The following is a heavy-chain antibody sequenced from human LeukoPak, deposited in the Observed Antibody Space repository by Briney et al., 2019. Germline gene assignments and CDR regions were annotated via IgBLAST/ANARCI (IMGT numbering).Heavy chain of an antibody. CDR2: INHSGST. J-gene: IGHJ4*02. CDR3: ARGPSYGL. D-gene: IGHD4-17*01. Sequence: PSETLSLTCAVYGGSFSGYYWSWIRQPPGKGLEWIGEINHSGSTNYNPSLKSRVTISVDTSKNQFSLKLSSVTAADTAVYYCARGPSYGLWGQGTLVTASS. CDR1: GGSFSGYY. V-gene: IGHV4-34*01.